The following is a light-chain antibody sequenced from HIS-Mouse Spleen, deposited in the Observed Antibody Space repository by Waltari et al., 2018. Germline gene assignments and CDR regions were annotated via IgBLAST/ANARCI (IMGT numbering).Light chain of an antibody. Sequence: QTVVTQEPSFSVSPGGTVTLTCGLSSGSVSTSYYPICYQQTPGQAPRTLIYSTNTRSSGVPDRFSGSILGNKAALTITGAQADDESDYYCVLYMGSGIWVFGGGTKLTVL. CDR3: VLYMGSGIWV. CDR1: SGSVSTSYY. V-gene: IGLV8-61*01. J-gene: IGLJ3*02. CDR2: STN.